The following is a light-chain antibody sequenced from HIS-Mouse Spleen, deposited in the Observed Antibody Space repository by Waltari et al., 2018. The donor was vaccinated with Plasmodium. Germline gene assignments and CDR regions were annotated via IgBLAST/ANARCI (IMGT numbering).Light chain of an antibody. V-gene: IGLV3-10*01. Sequence: SYELTPPPSVSVSPGQTARITCPGAAWPKKYPYWYQQKSGQAPVLVIYEDSKRPPGIPERFSGSSSGTMATLTISGAQVEDEADYYCYSTDSSGNHRVFGGGTKLTVL. J-gene: IGLJ3*02. CDR2: EDS. CDR1: AWPKKY. CDR3: YSTDSSGNHRV.